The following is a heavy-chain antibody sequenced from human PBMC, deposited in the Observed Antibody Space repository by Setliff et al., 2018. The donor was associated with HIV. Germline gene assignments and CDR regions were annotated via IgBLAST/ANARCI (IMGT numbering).Heavy chain of an antibody. CDR3: AKKGNNFGDPFDI. CDR2: IIPVLGRP. J-gene: IGHJ3*02. D-gene: IGHD1-1*01. V-gene: IGHV1-69*13. CDR1: GGTFRNFA. Sequence: ASVKVSCKASGGTFRNFAVSWVRQAPGQGLEWMGGIIPVLGRPNYAQKFQGRVTIIADESASTAYMEASSLRPDDTAIYYCAKKGNNFGDPFDIWGQGTMVTVSS.